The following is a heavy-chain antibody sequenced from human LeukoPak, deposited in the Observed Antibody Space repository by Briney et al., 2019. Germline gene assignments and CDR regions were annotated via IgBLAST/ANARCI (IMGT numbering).Heavy chain of an antibody. Sequence: EASVKVSCKASGFTFTSSAVQWVRQARGQRLEWIGWIVVGSGNTNYAQKFQERVTITRDTSTSTAYMELSSLRSEDTAVYYCAADQIAAAGLGRFDYWGQGTLVTVSS. J-gene: IGHJ4*02. CDR3: AADQIAAAGLGRFDY. CDR1: GFTFTSSA. V-gene: IGHV1-58*01. D-gene: IGHD6-13*01. CDR2: IVVGSGNT.